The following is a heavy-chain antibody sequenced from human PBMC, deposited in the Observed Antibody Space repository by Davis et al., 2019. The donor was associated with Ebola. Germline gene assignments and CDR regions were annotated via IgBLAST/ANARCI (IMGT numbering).Heavy chain of an antibody. J-gene: IGHJ5*02. CDR1: GGTFSSYA. V-gene: IGHV1-69*13. Sequence: AASVKVSCKASGGTFSSYAISWVRQAPGQGLEWMGGIIPIFGTANYAQKFQGRVTITADESTSTAYMELSSLRSEDTAVYYCAREDGGRFLGNYNWFDPWGQGTLVTVSS. CDR3: AREDGGRFLGNYNWFDP. CDR2: IIPIFGTA. D-gene: IGHD3-3*01.